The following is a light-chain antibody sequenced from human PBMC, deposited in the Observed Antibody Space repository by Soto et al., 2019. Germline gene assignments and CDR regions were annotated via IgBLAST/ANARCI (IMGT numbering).Light chain of an antibody. CDR2: DTS. V-gene: IGKV3-15*01. CDR3: QPYNNWPLT. J-gene: IGKJ4*01. Sequence: VLTQSPGTLSLSPGERATLSCRTSQGPTKSLAWYQQKPGQTPRLLIYDTSTRATGVPARFSGSRSGPEFTLTINSLQSEDFAIYYCQPYNNWPLTFGGGTKVDIK. CDR1: QGPTKS.